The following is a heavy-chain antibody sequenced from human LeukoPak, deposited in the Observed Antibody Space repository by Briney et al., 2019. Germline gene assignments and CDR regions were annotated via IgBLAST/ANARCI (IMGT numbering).Heavy chain of an antibody. D-gene: IGHD1-26*01. CDR2: IYSGGST. V-gene: IGHV3-53*01. CDR1: GFTVSSSY. J-gene: IGHJ4*02. CDR3: ARDIVGATTDY. Sequence: GGSLRLSCAASGFTVSSSYMSWVRQAPGKGLEWVSVIYSGGSTYYADSVKGRFTISRDNSKNTLYLQMNSLRAEDTAVYYCARDIVGATTDYWGQGTLVTVSS.